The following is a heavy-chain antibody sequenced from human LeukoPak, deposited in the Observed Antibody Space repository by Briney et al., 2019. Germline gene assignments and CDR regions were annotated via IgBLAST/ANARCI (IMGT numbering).Heavy chain of an antibody. CDR2: IYYSGST. J-gene: IGHJ3*02. D-gene: IGHD6-25*01. Sequence: SETLSLTCTVSGVSISSYYWSWLRQPPGKGLEWIGYIYYSGSTNYNPSLKSRVTISVDTSQIQFSLKLSSVTAADTAVYYYARVGRTRWTAATNAFDIWGQGTMVTVSS. CDR1: GVSISSYY. V-gene: IGHV4-59*01. CDR3: ARVGRTRWTAATNAFDI.